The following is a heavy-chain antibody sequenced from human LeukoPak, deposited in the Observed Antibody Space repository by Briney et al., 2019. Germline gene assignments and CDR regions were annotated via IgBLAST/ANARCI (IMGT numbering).Heavy chain of an antibody. Sequence: PSETLSLTCTVSGGSISSYYWSWIRQPPGKGLEWIGYIYYSGSTSHNPSLKSRVTISVDTSKNQFSLKLSSVTAADTAVYYCAREDTYGSDWYFDLWGRGTLVTVSS. CDR3: AREDTYGSDWYFDL. D-gene: IGHD5-18*01. CDR1: GGSISSYY. CDR2: IYYSGST. J-gene: IGHJ2*01. V-gene: IGHV4-59*01.